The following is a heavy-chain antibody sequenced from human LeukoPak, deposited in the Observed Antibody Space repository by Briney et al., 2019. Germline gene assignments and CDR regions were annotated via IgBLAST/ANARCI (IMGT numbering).Heavy chain of an antibody. J-gene: IGHJ5*02. V-gene: IGHV1-69*05. CDR1: GGTFSSYA. D-gene: IGHD3-22*01. Sequence: SVKVSCKASGGTFSSYAISWVRQAPGQGLEWMGRIIPIFGTANYAQKFQGRVTITTDESTSTAYMELSSLRAEDTAAYYCARDRRYYDSSGSNWFDPWGQGTLVTVSS. CDR2: IIPIFGTA. CDR3: ARDRRYYDSSGSNWFDP.